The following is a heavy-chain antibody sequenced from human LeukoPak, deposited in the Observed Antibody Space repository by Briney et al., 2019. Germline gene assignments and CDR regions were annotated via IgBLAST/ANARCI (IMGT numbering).Heavy chain of an antibody. CDR1: GGTFSSYA. CDR3: ARDPEYYDSSNPGWFDP. Sequence: SVKVSCKASGGTFSSYAISWVRQAPGQGLEWMGGIIPIFGTANYAQKFQGKVTITADESTSTAYMELSSLRSEDTAVHYCARDPEYYDSSNPGWFDPWGQGTLVTVSS. CDR2: IIPIFGTA. V-gene: IGHV1-69*13. D-gene: IGHD3-22*01. J-gene: IGHJ5*02.